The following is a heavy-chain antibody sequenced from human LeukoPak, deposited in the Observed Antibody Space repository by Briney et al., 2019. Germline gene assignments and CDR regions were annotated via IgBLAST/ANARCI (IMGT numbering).Heavy chain of an antibody. CDR3: AKADSSAGAFDI. CDR1: EFTFSSYG. D-gene: IGHD3-22*01. CDR2: ISGSGGST. Sequence: GGSLRLSCAASEFTFSSYGMSWVRQAPGKGLEWVSAISGSGGSTYYADSVKGRFTISRDNSKNTLYLQMNSLRAEDTAVYYCAKADSSAGAFDIWGQGTMVTVSS. V-gene: IGHV3-23*01. J-gene: IGHJ3*02.